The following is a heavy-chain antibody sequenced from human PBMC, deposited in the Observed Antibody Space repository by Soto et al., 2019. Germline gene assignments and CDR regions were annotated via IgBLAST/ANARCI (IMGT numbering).Heavy chain of an antibody. D-gene: IGHD6-19*01. Sequence: ASVKVSCKASGYTFTSYAMHWVRQAPGQRLEWMGWINAGNGNTKYSQKFQGRVTITRDTSASTAYMELSSLRSEDTAVYYCAHAPVAGTYHDYYFGMDVWGQGTTVTVSS. CDR2: INAGNGNT. J-gene: IGHJ6*02. CDR1: GYTFTSYA. V-gene: IGHV1-3*01. CDR3: AHAPVAGTYHDYYFGMDV.